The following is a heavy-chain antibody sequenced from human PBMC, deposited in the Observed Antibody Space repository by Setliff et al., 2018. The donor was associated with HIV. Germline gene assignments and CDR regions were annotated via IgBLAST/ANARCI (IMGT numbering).Heavy chain of an antibody. CDR2: IIPILGIA. D-gene: IGHD3-10*01. V-gene: IGHV1-69*10. CDR1: GATFSSYG. J-gene: IGHJ6*02. CDR3: ALSKVRGVIGYYHGMDV. Sequence: SVKVSCKASGATFSSYGISWVRQAPGQGLEWMGGIIPILGIANYAQKFQGRVTITTDESTSTAYMELSSLRSEDTAVYYCALSKVRGVIGYYHGMDVWGQGTTVTVSS.